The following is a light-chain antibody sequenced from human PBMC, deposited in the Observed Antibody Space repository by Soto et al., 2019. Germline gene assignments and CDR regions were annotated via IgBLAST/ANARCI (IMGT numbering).Light chain of an antibody. CDR1: QRVSSWY. CDR3: QQYGTSPLT. CDR2: GAS. Sequence: EIVLTQSPGTLSLSPGERATLSCRASQRVSSWYLAWYQQKPGQAPRLLIYGASSRATGIPDRFSGSGSGTDFSLTISRLEPEDFALYYRQQYGTSPLTFGGGTKVEIK. J-gene: IGKJ4*01. V-gene: IGKV3-20*01.